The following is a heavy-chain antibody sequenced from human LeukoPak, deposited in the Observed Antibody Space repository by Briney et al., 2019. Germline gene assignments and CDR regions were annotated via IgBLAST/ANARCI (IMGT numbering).Heavy chain of an antibody. V-gene: IGHV4-34*01. CDR2: INHSGST. Sequence: SETLSLTCAVYGGSFSGYYWSWIRQPPGKGLEWIGEINHSGSTNYNPSLKSRVTISVDTSKNQFSLKLSSVTAADTAVYYCARRRWLLWYYFDYWGQGTLVTVSS. J-gene: IGHJ4*02. CDR3: ARRRWLLWYYFDY. CDR1: GGSFSGYY. D-gene: IGHD3-3*01.